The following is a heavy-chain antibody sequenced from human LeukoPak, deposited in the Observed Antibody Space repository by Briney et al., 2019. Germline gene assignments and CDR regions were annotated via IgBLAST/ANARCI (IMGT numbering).Heavy chain of an antibody. D-gene: IGHD1/OR15-1a*01. J-gene: IGHJ5*02. V-gene: IGHV4-39*01. Sequence: SETLSLTCTVSGGSISTSNYYWGWIRQPPGKGLEWIGNIFYSGSTYYSPSLRSRVTISLDTSRNQFSLKLSSVTAADTAVYYCARQTKGWFDPWGQGTLVTVSS. CDR2: IFYSGST. CDR3: ARQTKGWFDP. CDR1: GGSISTSNYY.